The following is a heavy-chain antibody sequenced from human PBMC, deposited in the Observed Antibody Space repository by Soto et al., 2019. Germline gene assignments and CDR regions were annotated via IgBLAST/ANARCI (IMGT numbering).Heavy chain of an antibody. CDR3: ARPCPHGYDILTGYYTRVPAGDYYYYMDV. CDR2: ISSSSSYI. Sequence: GGSLRLSCAASGFTFSSYSMNWVRQAPGKGLEWVSSISSSSSYIYYADSVKGRFTISRDNAKNSLYLQMNSLRAEDTAVYYCARPCPHGYDILTGYYTRVPAGDYYYYMDVWGKGTTVTVSS. V-gene: IGHV3-21*01. J-gene: IGHJ6*03. CDR1: GFTFSSYS. D-gene: IGHD3-9*01.